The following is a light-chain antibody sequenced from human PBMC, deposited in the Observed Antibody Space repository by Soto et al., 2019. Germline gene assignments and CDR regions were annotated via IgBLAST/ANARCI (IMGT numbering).Light chain of an antibody. J-gene: IGLJ1*01. V-gene: IGLV2-14*03. Sequence: QSALTQPASVSGSPGQSIAISCTGTSDDVGRYKYVSWYQQHPGEAPRLLIYEVFNRPSGVSNRFSGSKTGNTASLTISGLQPEDEAVYYCISFRSSGTTYVFGTGTKVTVL. CDR2: EVF. CDR1: SDDVGRYKY. CDR3: ISFRSSGTTYV.